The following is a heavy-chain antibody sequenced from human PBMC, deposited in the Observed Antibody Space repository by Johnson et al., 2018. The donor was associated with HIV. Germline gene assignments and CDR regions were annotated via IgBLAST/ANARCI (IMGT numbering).Heavy chain of an antibody. CDR2: IKQDGSEK. D-gene: IGHD5-18*01. J-gene: IGHJ3*02. CDR3: ARAQYNYALGRGAFDI. CDR1: GFTVSSNY. V-gene: IGHV3-7*04. Sequence: LSCAASGFTVSSNYMSWVRQAPGKGLEWVANIKQDGSEKYYVDSVKGRFTISRDNSKNTLYLQMNSLRAEDTAVYYCARAQYNYALGRGAFDIWGQGTVVTVSS.